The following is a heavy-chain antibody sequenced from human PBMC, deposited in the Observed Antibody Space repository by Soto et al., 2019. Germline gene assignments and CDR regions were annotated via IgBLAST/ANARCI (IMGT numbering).Heavy chain of an antibody. CDR1: GFTFSAYY. J-gene: IGHJ4*02. CDR2: ISSSGSTI. D-gene: IGHD6-13*01. V-gene: IGHV3-11*01. CDR3: ARTSSSWYYFDY. Sequence: GGSLRLSWAASGFTFSAYYRSRIRQAPGKGLEWVSYISSSGSTIYYADSVKGRLTISRDNAKNSLYLQMNSLRAEDTAVYYCARTSSSWYYFDYWGQGTLVTVSS.